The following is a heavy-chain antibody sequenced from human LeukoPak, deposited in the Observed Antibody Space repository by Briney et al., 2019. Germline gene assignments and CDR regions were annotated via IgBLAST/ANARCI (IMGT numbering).Heavy chain of an antibody. CDR3: ARGQYCSSTSCYNWYFDL. CDR1: GGSFSGYY. J-gene: IGHJ2*01. Sequence: SGTLSLTCAVYGGSFSGYYWSWIRQPPGKGLEWIGEINHSGSTNYNPSLKSRVTISADTSKNQFSLKLSSVTAADTAVYYCARGQYCSSTSCYNWYFDLWGRGTLVTVSS. V-gene: IGHV4-34*01. D-gene: IGHD2-2*01. CDR2: INHSGST.